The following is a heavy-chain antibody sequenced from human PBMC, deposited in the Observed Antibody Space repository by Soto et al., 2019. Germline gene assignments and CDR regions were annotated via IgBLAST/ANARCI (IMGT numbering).Heavy chain of an antibody. CDR1: GFTFSSYA. Sequence: GGSLRLSCAASGFTFSSYAMSWVRQAPGKGLEWVSAISGSGGSTYYADSVKGRFTISRDNSKNTLYLQMNSLRAEDTAVYYCAKDPAGVFGVVITVDYMDVWCKGTSVTVSS. V-gene: IGHV3-23*01. J-gene: IGHJ6*03. CDR2: ISGSGGST. CDR3: AKDPAGVFGVVITVDYMDV. D-gene: IGHD3-3*01.